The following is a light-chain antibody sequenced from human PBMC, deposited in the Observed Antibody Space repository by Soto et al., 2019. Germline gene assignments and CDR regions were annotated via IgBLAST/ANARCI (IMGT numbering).Light chain of an antibody. J-gene: IGKJ5*01. CDR2: DAS. CDR3: QQRTNWPPEFT. CDR1: QSLSTY. Sequence: ETVLTQSPATLSLSPAERATLSCRASQSLSTYLAWYQQKPGQAPRLLIYDASNRATDIPARFSGSGSGTDFTLTISSLEPEDFAVYCCQQRTNWPPEFTFGQGTRLENK. V-gene: IGKV3-11*01.